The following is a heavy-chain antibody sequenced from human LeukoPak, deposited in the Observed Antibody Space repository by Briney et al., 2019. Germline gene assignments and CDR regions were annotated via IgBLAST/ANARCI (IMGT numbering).Heavy chain of an antibody. V-gene: IGHV1-69*05. CDR3: ARVTGELDIVSNYFDY. D-gene: IGHD7-27*01. CDR1: GGTFTSYA. Sequence: SVKVSCKASGGTFTSYAISWVRRAPGQGFEWMGGIIPIFGTANYAQKLQGRVTMTRDTSISTAYMELSRLRSDDTAVYYCARVTGELDIVSNYFDYWGQGTLVTVSS. CDR2: IIPIFGTA. J-gene: IGHJ4*02.